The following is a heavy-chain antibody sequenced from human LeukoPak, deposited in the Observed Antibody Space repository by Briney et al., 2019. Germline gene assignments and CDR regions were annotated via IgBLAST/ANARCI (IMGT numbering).Heavy chain of an antibody. Sequence: GGSLRLSCAASGFSVSTNYMNWVRQAPGKGLEWVSILYSGSDTYYSDSVKGQFTISRDDSRNTLFLHMSSLKAEDTAIYYCARVRDHFHWFLDLWGRGTLVGVSS. CDR3: ARVRDHFHWFLDL. CDR1: GFSVSTNY. J-gene: IGHJ2*01. V-gene: IGHV3-53*01. D-gene: IGHD2-21*01. CDR2: LYSGSDT.